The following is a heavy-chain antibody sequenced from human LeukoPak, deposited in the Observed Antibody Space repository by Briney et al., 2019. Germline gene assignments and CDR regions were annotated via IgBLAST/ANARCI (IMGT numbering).Heavy chain of an antibody. Sequence: GGSLRLSCAASGFTFSSYAMHWVRQAPGKGLEWVAVISYDGSNKCYADSVKGRFTISRDNSKNTLYLQMNSLRAEDTAVYYCARDYDSSGYYVSGSDYWGQGTLVTVSS. J-gene: IGHJ4*02. D-gene: IGHD3-22*01. V-gene: IGHV3-30*04. CDR3: ARDYDSSGYYVSGSDY. CDR1: GFTFSSYA. CDR2: ISYDGSNK.